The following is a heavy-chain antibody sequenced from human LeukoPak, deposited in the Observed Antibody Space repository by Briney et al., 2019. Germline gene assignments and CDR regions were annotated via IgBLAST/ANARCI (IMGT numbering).Heavy chain of an antibody. Sequence: ASVKVSCKASGYTFTSYGISWARQAPGHGLEWMGGIIPIFRTAKYAQKFQGRVTITADESTTTAYMELSSLRVEDTAVYYGARGIDYWGRGTLVTVSS. V-gene: IGHV1-69*13. CDR3: ARGIDY. CDR1: GYTFTSYG. J-gene: IGHJ4*02. CDR2: IIPIFRTA.